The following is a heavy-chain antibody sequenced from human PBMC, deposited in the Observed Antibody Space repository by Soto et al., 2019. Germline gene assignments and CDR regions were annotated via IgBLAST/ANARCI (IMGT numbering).Heavy chain of an antibody. J-gene: IGHJ5*02. Sequence: QVQLVESGGGLVKPGGSLRLSCEASGFTFGDYYMTWIRQAPGKGLEWVSFIGNRGTGIYYADSVKGRFTIFRDNAXXSLXXXXNXLRAXXXXXXXXXXXXXXXXXAXRFDPWGQGTLVTVSS. CDR3: XXXXXXXXXAXRFDP. V-gene: IGHV3-11*01. CDR1: GFTFGDYY. CDR2: IGNRGTGI.